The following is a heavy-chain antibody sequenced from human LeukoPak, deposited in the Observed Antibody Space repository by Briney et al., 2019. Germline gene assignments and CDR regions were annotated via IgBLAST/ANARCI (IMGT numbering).Heavy chain of an antibody. CDR2: ISYSGYT. CDR1: GDSINPYY. J-gene: IGHJ4*02. D-gene: IGHD4-11*01. CDR3: ARHSREVDYPFDY. V-gene: IGHV4-59*08. Sequence: SETLSLTCTVSGDSINPYYWSWIRQPPGKGLEWIAYISYSGYTNYNPSLQSRFTISVDTSKNQFSLKLTSVTAADTAVYYRARHSREVDYPFDYWGQGTLVTVSS.